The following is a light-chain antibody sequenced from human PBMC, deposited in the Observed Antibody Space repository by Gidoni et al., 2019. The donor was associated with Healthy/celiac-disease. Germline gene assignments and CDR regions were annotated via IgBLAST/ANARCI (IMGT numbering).Light chain of an antibody. CDR2: AAS. CDR3: QQYYSYPLYT. V-gene: IGKV1-8*01. CDR1: QGISSY. J-gene: IGKJ2*01. Sequence: AIRMTQSPSSFSASTGDRVTITCRASQGISSYLAWYQQKPGKAPKLLIYAASTLQSGVPSRFSCSGSGTDFTLTISCLQSEDFATYYCQQYYSYPLYTFGQXTKLEIK.